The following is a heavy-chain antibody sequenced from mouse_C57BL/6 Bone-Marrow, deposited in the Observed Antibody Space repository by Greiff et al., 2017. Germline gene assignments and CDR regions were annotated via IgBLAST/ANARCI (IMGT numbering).Heavy chain of an antibody. Sequence: VQLKESGPGLVKPSPSLSLSCSVTGYSITSGYYWNWIRQSPGNILEWMGHIRYDGSNNYNPSLKNRISITRDTSNNQFFLKLNSVTTEDTATYYCSLATVVATDYWGQGTTLTVSS. CDR2: IRYDGSN. CDR3: SLATVVATDY. J-gene: IGHJ2*01. D-gene: IGHD1-1*01. CDR1: GYSITSGYY. V-gene: IGHV3-6*01.